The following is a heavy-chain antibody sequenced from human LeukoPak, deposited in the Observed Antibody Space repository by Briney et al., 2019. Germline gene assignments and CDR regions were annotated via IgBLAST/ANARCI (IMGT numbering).Heavy chain of an antibody. D-gene: IGHD3-10*01. CDR3: ARGGNTMVRGGRLDAFDI. CDR2: INPSGGST. J-gene: IGHJ3*02. Sequence: ASVKVSCKASGYTFTSYYMHWVRQAPGQGLEWMGIINPSGGSTSYAQKFQGRVTMTRDTSTSTVYMELSSLRSEDTAVYYCARGGNTMVRGGRLDAFDIWGQGTMVTVSS. V-gene: IGHV1-46*01. CDR1: GYTFTSYY.